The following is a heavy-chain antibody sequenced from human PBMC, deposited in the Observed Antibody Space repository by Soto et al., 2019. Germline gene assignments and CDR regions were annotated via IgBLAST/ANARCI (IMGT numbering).Heavy chain of an antibody. CDR2: LYDSGTT. Sequence: QVQLQESGPGLVKPSETLSLICTVSGDSISSTSHYWSWIRQPPGKGLEWIGYLYDSGTTNYNLSLKSRVTLSVDTSKNQVSLKLRSVTAADTAVYYCARTRRFGVGAWYDPWGQGTLVTVSS. D-gene: IGHD3-3*01. V-gene: IGHV4-61*01. J-gene: IGHJ5*02. CDR1: GDSISSTSHY. CDR3: ARTRRFGVGAWYDP.